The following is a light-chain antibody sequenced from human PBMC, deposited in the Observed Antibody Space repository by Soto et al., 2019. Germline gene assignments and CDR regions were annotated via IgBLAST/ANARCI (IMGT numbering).Light chain of an antibody. V-gene: IGKV2-30*01. J-gene: IGKJ1*01. CDR2: KAS. CDR1: RSLVYSVGNAH. CDR3: RQANNCPST. Sequence: VVMTQSPLSLPVTLGQPASITCRASRSLVYSVGNAHLNWFQQRPGQSPRRLIYKASNRDSGVPDRFSGSGSGTDFTLQISSVEPEDVGVSYCRQANNCPSTFGRGTRVEIK.